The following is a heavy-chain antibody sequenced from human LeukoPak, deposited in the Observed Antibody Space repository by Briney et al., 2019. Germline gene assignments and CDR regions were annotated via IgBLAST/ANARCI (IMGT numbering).Heavy chain of an antibody. V-gene: IGHV3-11*01. CDR1: GFTFSDYY. D-gene: IGHD3-10*01. J-gene: IGHJ5*02. CDR3: ARVGSSRGWFDP. CDR2: ISSSGTTT. Sequence: GATLRLSCTGSGFTFSDYYMTWSRQAPGKGLEWISYISSSGTTTYYADSVKGRFTISRANAKSSVYLQMEGLRADDTAVYYCARVGSSRGWFDPWGHGTLVTVSS.